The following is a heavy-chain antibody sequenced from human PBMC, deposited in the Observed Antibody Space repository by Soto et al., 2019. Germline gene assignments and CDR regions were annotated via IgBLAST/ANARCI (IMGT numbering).Heavy chain of an antibody. Sequence: SETLSLTCTVSGGSISSYYWSWIRQPPGKGLEWIGEINHSGSTNYNPSLKSRVTISVDTSKNQFSLKLSSVTAADTAVYYCSRGRKTAVTIDYWGQGTLVPVSS. CDR3: SRGRKTAVTIDY. J-gene: IGHJ4*02. CDR1: GGSISSYY. V-gene: IGHV4-34*01. CDR2: INHSGST. D-gene: IGHD4-17*01.